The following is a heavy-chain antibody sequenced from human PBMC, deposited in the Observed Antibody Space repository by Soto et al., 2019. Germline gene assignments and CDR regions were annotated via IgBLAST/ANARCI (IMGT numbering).Heavy chain of an antibody. D-gene: IGHD6-13*01. V-gene: IGHV3-23*01. J-gene: IGHJ6*02. CDR3: PPLPRAAAGKPYPDYYYHGVDV. CDR1: GFTFSNYA. CDR2: ISDSGGAT. Sequence: GGSLRLSCAASGFTFSNYAMSWVRQAPGKGLEWVSGISDSGGATYYADAVKGRFTISRDNSKNTLYLQMNSLRAEDTAIYYCPPLPRAAAGKPYPDYYYHGVDVWGQGTTVTVSS.